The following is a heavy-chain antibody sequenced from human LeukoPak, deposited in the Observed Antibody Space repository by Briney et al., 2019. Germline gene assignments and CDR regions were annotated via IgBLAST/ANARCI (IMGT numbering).Heavy chain of an antibody. Sequence: SETLSLTCTVSGGSISSYYWSWIRQPAGKGLEWIGRIYTSGSTNYNPSLKSRVTTSVDTSKNQFSLKLSSVTAADTAVYYCARDPPVTSPLIGNWFDPWGQGTLVTVSS. CDR1: GGSISSYY. D-gene: IGHD2-2*01. CDR3: ARDPPVTSPLIGNWFDP. CDR2: IYTSGST. V-gene: IGHV4-4*07. J-gene: IGHJ5*02.